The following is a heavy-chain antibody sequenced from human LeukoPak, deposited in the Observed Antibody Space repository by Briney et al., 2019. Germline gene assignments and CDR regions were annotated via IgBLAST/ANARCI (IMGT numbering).Heavy chain of an antibody. D-gene: IGHD6-19*01. CDR2: IYHSGST. CDR1: GYSISSGYY. CDR3: ARRVWGGWYYFDY. Sequence: SETLSLTCTVSGYSISSGYYWGWIRQPPGKGLEWIGSIYHSGSTYYNPSLKSRVTISVDTSKNQFSLKLSSVTAADTAVYYCARRVWGGWYYFDYWGQGTLVTVSS. J-gene: IGHJ4*02. V-gene: IGHV4-38-2*02.